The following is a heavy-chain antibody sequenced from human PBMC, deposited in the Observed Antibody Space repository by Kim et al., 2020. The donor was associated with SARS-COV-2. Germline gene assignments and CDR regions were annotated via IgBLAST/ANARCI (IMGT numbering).Heavy chain of an antibody. Sequence: SETLSLTCTVSGGSISSSSYYWGWIRQPPGKGLEWIGSIYYSGSTYYNPSLKSRVTISVDTSKNQFSLKLSSVTAADTAVYYCARAYQLLGALDYWGQGTLVTVSS. V-gene: IGHV4-39*01. CDR2: IYYSGST. J-gene: IGHJ4*02. D-gene: IGHD2-2*01. CDR1: GGSISSSSYY. CDR3: ARAYQLLGALDY.